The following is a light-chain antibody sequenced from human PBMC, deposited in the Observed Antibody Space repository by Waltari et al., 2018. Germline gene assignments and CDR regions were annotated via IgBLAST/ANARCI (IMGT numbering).Light chain of an antibody. CDR2: QDT. J-gene: IGLJ2*01. CDR3: HAWDRGYARV. V-gene: IGLV3-1*01. Sequence: SYELTQPNSVSVAPGQTASISCSGDKLGEKYACWYQQKPGQSPVLVIHQDTQRPSGIPERFSGSNSGNTTPLTISGTQAIDEADYYCHAWDRGYARVFGGGTKLTVL. CDR1: KLGEKY.